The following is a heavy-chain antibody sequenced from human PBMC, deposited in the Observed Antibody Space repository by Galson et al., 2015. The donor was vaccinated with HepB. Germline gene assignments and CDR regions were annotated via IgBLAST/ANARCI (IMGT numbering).Heavy chain of an antibody. CDR2: ITTYAGTT. Sequence: SLRLSCAASGFSFSDFVMSFYRQAPGKGLEWVAVITTYAGTTHYADSVKGRFTISRDNSRNVLYLQMNSLRDADTAIYYCAKEDSGAWPGYIDCWGQGTPVAVSS. CDR1: GFSFSDFV. D-gene: IGHD4/OR15-4a*01. CDR3: AKEDSGAWPGYIDC. J-gene: IGHJ4*02. V-gene: IGHV3-23*01.